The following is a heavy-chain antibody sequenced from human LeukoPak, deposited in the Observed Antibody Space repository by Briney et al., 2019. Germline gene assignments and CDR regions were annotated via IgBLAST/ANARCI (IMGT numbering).Heavy chain of an antibody. CDR1: GYSFTSYW. V-gene: IGHV5-51*01. CDR3: ARQARDILTGYYWFDP. J-gene: IGHJ5*02. CDR2: IYPGDSDT. Sequence: GESLKISCKGSGYSFTSYWIGWVRQMPGKGLEWMGIIYPGDSDTRYSPSFQGQVTISADKSISTAYPQWSSLKASDTAMYYCARQARDILTGYYWFDPWGQGTLVTVSS. D-gene: IGHD3-9*01.